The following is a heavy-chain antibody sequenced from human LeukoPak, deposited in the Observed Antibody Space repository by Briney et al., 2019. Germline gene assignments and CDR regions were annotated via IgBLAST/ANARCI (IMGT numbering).Heavy chain of an antibody. J-gene: IGHJ5*02. CDR1: GGTFSICA. CDR2: SILILGTA. CDR3: ARDNSVRDEAWWFNP. Sequence: SVKLSCKASGGTFSICAYSWSRHAHAPGLGWMGGSILILGTANYAQKFQGRVTLTRDMSTSTDYLELSSLRSEDTAVYYCARDNSVRDEAWWFNPWGQGTLVTVSS. D-gene: IGHD5-24*01. V-gene: IGHV1-69*10.